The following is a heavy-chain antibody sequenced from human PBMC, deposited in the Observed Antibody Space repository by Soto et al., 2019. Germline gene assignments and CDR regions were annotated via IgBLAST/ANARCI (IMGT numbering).Heavy chain of an antibody. Sequence: SETLSLTCSLSGGSINNYYWSWIRQSPMKGLEWIGYVSDSGSTNYNPSLKSRVTMSIDTSKNQFSLRLTSVTAADTALYYCARADDYKSSTFDYWGHGTLVTVS. CDR1: GGSINNYY. V-gene: IGHV4-59*01. CDR2: VSDSGST. CDR3: ARADDYKSSTFDY. J-gene: IGHJ4*01. D-gene: IGHD4-17*01.